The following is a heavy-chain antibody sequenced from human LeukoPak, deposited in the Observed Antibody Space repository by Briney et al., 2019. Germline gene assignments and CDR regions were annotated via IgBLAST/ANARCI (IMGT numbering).Heavy chain of an antibody. J-gene: IGHJ4*02. CDR1: GFTFSSYD. CDR2: ILYDGSNK. Sequence: GRSLGLSCAASGFTFSSYDIHWVRQAPGKGLEWVTIILYDGSNKYYADSVRGRFTISRDNSKNTVYLQMNSLTAEDTAVYYCARESSGGFDNWAQGTLVTVSS. D-gene: IGHD3-3*01. V-gene: IGHV3-33*05. CDR3: ARESSGGFDN.